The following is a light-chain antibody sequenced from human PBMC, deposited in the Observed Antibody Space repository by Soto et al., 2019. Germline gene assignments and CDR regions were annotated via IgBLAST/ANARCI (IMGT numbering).Light chain of an antibody. CDR1: NSNIGAGYD. CDR3: QSYDSSLSGYVV. CDR2: GNN. J-gene: IGLJ2*01. Sequence: QSVLTQPPSVSGAPGQRVIISCTGSNSNIGAGYDVHWYQQLPGTAPKLLIYGNNNRASGVPDRFSGSKSGTSASLAITGLQAEDEADYYCQSYDSSLSGYVVFGGGTKLTVL. V-gene: IGLV1-40*01.